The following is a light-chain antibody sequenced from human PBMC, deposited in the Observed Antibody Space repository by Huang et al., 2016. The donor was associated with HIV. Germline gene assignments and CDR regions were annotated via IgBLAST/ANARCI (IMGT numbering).Light chain of an antibody. CDR3: LQADISPRS. Sequence: DIQMTQSPSSVSASEGDTVTITCRASQDISIWLAWYQQKPREAPTLLIHSASILVSGVTSRFSGSGSGTSFSLTINGLRPDDFATYYCLQADISPRSFGQGTRLDIQ. J-gene: IGKJ5*01. V-gene: IGKV1-12*01. CDR2: SAS. CDR1: QDISIW.